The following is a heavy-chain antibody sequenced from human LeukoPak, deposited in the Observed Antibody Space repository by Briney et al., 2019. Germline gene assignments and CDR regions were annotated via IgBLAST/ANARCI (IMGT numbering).Heavy chain of an antibody. CDR3: ARDLTAARPSLYYYYMDV. CDR1: GFTFSGSA. CDR2: IRSKANIYAT. D-gene: IGHD6-6*01. J-gene: IGHJ6*03. Sequence: PGGSLRLSCAASGFTFSGSAMHWVRQASGKGLEWVGRIRSKANIYATAYAASVKGRFTISRDDSKNTTYLQMNSLKTEDTAVYYCARDLTAARPSLYYYYMDVWGKGTTVTVSS. V-gene: IGHV3-73*01.